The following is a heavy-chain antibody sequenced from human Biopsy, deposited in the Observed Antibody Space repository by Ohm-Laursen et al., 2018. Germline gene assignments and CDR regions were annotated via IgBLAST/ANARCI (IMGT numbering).Heavy chain of an antibody. CDR3: ARGQALKSFDY. Sequence: GTLSLTCAVSGYPISSGYYWGWIRQPPGKGLEWIGSIYHSGSTYYNPSLKSRVTISVDTSKNQFSLKLISVTAADTAGYYCARGQALKSFDYWGQGTLVTVSS. J-gene: IGHJ4*02. V-gene: IGHV4-38-2*01. CDR2: IYHSGST. CDR1: GYPISSGYY.